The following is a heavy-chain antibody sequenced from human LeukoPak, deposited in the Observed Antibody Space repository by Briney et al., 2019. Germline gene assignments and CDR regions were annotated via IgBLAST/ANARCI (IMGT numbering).Heavy chain of an antibody. CDR3: AREQQGRRAAFDY. D-gene: IGHD1-1*01. CDR2: ISASGSLI. J-gene: IGHJ4*02. V-gene: IGHV3-23*01. CDR1: GFKFNDYG. Sequence: PGGSLRLSCAASGFKFNDYGMSWVRQAPGKGLEWVSSISASGSLIYYTDSVEGRFTISRDNSKNTLYLQMNSLRTEDTAVYYRAREQQGRRAAFDYWGQGTPVTASS.